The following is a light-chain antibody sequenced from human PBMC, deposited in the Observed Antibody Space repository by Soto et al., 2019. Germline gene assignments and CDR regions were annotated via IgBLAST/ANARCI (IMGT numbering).Light chain of an antibody. Sequence: IHITQSPSSLPSAVLEIVTITWRASQSISTWLAWFQQKPGKAPKLLIYMASSLESGAPSRFSGTGSGTEFTLTISSLQTDDFATYYCQQYDDYPWTFGQGTQLKI. CDR1: QSISTW. J-gene: IGKJ1*01. V-gene: IGKV1-5*03. CDR3: QQYDDYPWT. CDR2: MAS.